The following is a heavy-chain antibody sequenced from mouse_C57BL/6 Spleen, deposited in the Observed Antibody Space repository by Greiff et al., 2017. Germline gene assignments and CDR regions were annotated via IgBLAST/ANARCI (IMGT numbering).Heavy chain of an antibody. J-gene: IGHJ3*01. CDR3: ASGGDGYDVSWFAY. CDR1: GYTFTSYW. Sequence: QVQLQQPGAELVRPGSSVKLSCKASGYTFTSYWMHWVKQRPIQGLEWIGNIDPSDGETPYNQKFKDKATLTVDKSSSTAYMQLSSLTSEDSAVYYGASGGDGYDVSWFAYWGQGTLVTVSA. CDR2: IDPSDGET. D-gene: IGHD2-2*01. V-gene: IGHV1-52*01.